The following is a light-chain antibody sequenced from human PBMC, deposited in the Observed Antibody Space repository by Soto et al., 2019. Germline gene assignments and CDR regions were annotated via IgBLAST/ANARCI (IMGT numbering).Light chain of an antibody. V-gene: IGKV3-15*01. Sequence: EIVITQSPATLSLSPGERSTLSCMASQTIDNTLAWYQRKPGQAPSLLIYDASTRATGVPARFSGSGSGTDFTLTISRLEPEDFAVYICQPYGKLPFTVGGGTQVEIK. CDR3: QPYGKLPFT. CDR1: QTIDNT. CDR2: DAS. J-gene: IGKJ4*01.